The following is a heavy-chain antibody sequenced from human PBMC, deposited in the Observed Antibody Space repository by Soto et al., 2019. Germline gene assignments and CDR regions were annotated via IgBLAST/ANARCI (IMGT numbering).Heavy chain of an antibody. Sequence: ASVKVSCKASGYTFTSYGISWVRQAPGQGLEWMGWISAYNGNTNYAQKLQGRVTMTTDTSTSTAYMELRSLRSDDTAMYYCARDFLEWLFSLSSPTYYYYMDVWGKGTTVTVSS. CDR2: ISAYNGNT. J-gene: IGHJ6*03. CDR3: ARDFLEWLFSLSSPTYYYYMDV. D-gene: IGHD3-3*01. CDR1: GYTFTSYG. V-gene: IGHV1-18*01.